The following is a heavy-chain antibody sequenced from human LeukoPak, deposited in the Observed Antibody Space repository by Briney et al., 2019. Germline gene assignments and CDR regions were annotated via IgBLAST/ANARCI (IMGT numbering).Heavy chain of an antibody. V-gene: IGHV1-46*01. J-gene: IGHJ4*02. CDR1: GYTFTSYY. D-gene: IGHD3-10*01. CDR2: INPSGGSK. Sequence: ASVKVSCKASGYTFTSYYMHWVRQAPGQELEWVGIINPSGGSKSYAQKFQGRVTMTRETSTSTVYIERSSPRAENTAGYYCALMVRGVITGYLDYWGQGTLVTVSS. CDR3: ALMVRGVITGYLDY.